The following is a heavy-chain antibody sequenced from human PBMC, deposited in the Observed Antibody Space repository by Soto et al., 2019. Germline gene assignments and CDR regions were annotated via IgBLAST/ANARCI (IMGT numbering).Heavy chain of an antibody. J-gene: IGHJ5*02. D-gene: IGHD4-17*01. CDR2: INHGGST. CDR3: ARKIDYGDYLNWFDP. CDR1: GGSFSDYY. V-gene: IGHV4-34*01. Sequence: PSETLSLTCAVYGGSFSDYYWNWIRQPPGKGLEWIGEINHGGSTNYDPSLKSRVAISVDTSKNQFSLKLSSVTAADTAVYYCARKIDYGDYLNWFDPWGQGTLVTVSS.